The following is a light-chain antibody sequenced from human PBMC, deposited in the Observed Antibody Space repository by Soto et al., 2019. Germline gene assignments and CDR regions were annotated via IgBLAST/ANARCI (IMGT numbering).Light chain of an antibody. CDR2: SDN. Sequence: QAVVTQPPSASGTPGQRVTISSSGSSSNIGTYAVNWYQQLPGTAPKLLIYSDNKRPSGVPDRFSGAKSGTSASLAISGLQSEDEADYYCAAWDDSLNGWVFGGGTKVTVL. CDR3: AAWDDSLNGWV. CDR1: SSNIGTYA. J-gene: IGLJ3*02. V-gene: IGLV1-44*01.